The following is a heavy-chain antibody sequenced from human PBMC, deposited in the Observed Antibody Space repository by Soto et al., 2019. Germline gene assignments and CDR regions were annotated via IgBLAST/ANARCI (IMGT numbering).Heavy chain of an antibody. CDR1: GYTFTSYG. D-gene: IGHD3-10*01. CDR3: ARRLLWFGESGESNWFDP. J-gene: IGHJ5*02. Sequence: ASVKVSCKASGYTFTSYGISWVRQAPGQGLEWMGWISAYNGNTNYAQKLQGRVTMTTDTSTSTAYMELRSLRSDDTAVYYCARRLLWFGESGESNWFDPWGQGTLVTVSS. CDR2: ISAYNGNT. V-gene: IGHV1-18*01.